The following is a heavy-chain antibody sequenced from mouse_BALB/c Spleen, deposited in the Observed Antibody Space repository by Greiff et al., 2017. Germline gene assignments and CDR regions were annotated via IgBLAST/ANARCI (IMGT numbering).Heavy chain of an antibody. Sequence: VQLQQSGAELMKPGASVKISCKATGYTFSSYWIEWVKQRPGHGLEWIGEILPGSGSTNYNEKFKGKATFTADTSSNTAYMQLSSLTAEDSAVYYCASSGNPLAMDYWGQGTSVTVSS. CDR1: GYTFSSYW. V-gene: IGHV1-9*01. J-gene: IGHJ4*01. CDR3: ASSGNPLAMDY. CDR2: ILPGSGST. D-gene: IGHD2-1*01.